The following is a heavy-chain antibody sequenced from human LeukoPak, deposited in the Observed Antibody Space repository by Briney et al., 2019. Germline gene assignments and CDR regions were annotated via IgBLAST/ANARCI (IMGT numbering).Heavy chain of an antibody. D-gene: IGHD4/OR15-4a*01. CDR1: GGSISSYY. CDR2: IYSGGST. Sequence: SETLSLTCTVSGGSISSYYWSWIRQPPGKGLEWIGYIYSGGSTYYNPSLESRVTISLDTSKNQFSLKLTSVTAADTAVYYCARDLETIDPWGQGTLVTVSS. CDR3: ARDLETIDP. J-gene: IGHJ5*02. V-gene: IGHV4-59*12.